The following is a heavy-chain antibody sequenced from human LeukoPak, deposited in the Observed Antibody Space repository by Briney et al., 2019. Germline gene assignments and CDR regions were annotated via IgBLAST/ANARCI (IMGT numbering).Heavy chain of an antibody. CDR3: ARGLRGVGSGWYGSFFDY. J-gene: IGHJ4*02. CDR1: GFTVSSNY. V-gene: IGHV4-34*01. Sequence: GSLRLSCAASGFTVSSNYMSWIRQPPGKGLEWIGEINHSGSTNYNPSLKSRVTISVDTSKNQFSLKLSSVTAADTAVYYCARGLRGVGSGWYGSFFDYWGQGTLVTVSS. CDR2: INHSGST. D-gene: IGHD6-19*01.